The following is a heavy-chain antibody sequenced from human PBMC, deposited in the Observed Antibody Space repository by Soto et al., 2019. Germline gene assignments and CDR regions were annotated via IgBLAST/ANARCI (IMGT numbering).Heavy chain of an antibody. CDR3: AADRGAYYYDSSGYYSYYYYGMDV. Sequence: SVKVSCKASGYTFTGYYMHWVRQARGQRLEWIGWIVVGSGNTNYAQKFQERVTITRDMSTSTAYMELSSLRSEDTAVYYCAADRGAYYYDSSGYYSYYYYGMDVWGQGTTVTVSS. D-gene: IGHD3-22*01. CDR1: GYTFTGYY. J-gene: IGHJ6*02. V-gene: IGHV1-58*02. CDR2: IVVGSGNT.